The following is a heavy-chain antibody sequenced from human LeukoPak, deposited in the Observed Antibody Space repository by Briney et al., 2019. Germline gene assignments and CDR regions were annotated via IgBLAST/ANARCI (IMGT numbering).Heavy chain of an antibody. J-gene: IGHJ5*02. V-gene: IGHV4-4*02. CDR2: IYHSGST. D-gene: IGHD3-3*01. CDR3: ARELGPELRFLEGPANWLDP. CDR1: GGSISSSNW. Sequence: SETLSLTCAVSGGSISSSNWWSWVRQPPGKGLEWIGEIYHSGSTNYNPSLKSRVTISVDKSKNQFSLKLSSVTAADTAVYYCARELGPELRFLEGPANWLDPWGQGTLVTVSS.